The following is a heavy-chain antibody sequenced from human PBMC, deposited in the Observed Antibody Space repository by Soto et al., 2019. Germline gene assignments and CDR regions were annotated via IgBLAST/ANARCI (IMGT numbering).Heavy chain of an antibody. J-gene: IGHJ5*02. V-gene: IGHV5-51*01. Sequence: PGESLKIPCEGPGYRIPAPPNAWVRQMPGRGLEVMGLFNPRYSAPTYSPSFQGQVTISHNMSTNTPYLQSTSLKASDSAFYYCARKTGNRTWYQIDPWGQATQVTVCS. D-gene: IGHD6-13*01. CDR3: ARKTGNRTWYQIDP. CDR2: FNPRYSAP. CDR1: GYRIPAPP.